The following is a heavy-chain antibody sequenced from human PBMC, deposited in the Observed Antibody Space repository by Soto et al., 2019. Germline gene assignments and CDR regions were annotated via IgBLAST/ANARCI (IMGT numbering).Heavy chain of an antibody. Sequence: GGSLRLSCAASAFTFSSYWMSWVRQAPGKGLEWVANIKQDGSEKYYVDSVKGRFTISRDNAKNSLYLQMNSLRAEDAAVYYCARDLFEAARRGEYAFDIWGQGTMVTVSS. CDR2: IKQDGSEK. V-gene: IGHV3-7*03. J-gene: IGHJ3*02. CDR3: ARDLFEAARRGEYAFDI. D-gene: IGHD3-16*01. CDR1: AFTFSSYW.